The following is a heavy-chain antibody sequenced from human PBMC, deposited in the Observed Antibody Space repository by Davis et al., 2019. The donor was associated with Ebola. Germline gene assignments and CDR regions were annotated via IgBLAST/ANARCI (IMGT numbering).Heavy chain of an antibody. Sequence: MPGGSLRLSCAVSGGSFSGYYWSWIRQPPGKGLEWIGEINHSGSTNYNPSLKSRVTISVDTSKNQFSLKLSSVTAADTAVYYCARGSSRLHSSSWYRYWGQGTLVTVSS. D-gene: IGHD6-13*01. V-gene: IGHV4-34*01. J-gene: IGHJ4*02. CDR1: GGSFSGYY. CDR2: INHSGST. CDR3: ARGSSRLHSSSWYRY.